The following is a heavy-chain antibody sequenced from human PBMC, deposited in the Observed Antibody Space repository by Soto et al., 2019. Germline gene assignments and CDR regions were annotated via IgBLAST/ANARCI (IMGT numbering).Heavy chain of an antibody. CDR1: GLIFNHYV. V-gene: IGHV1-18*01. J-gene: IGHJ3*01. Sequence: QVPLVQSGPEVKKPGASMRVSCKASGLIFNHYVIKWVRQAPGQALEWVGGLSGQGQNAHYAEKYQDRATITKDTSTATSYLEVTSLLSDDSAVYYCARTGYDRSGQEDPQGGAFDVWGLGTVVTVAA. CDR2: LSGQGQNA. CDR3: ARTGYDRSGQEDPQGGAFDV. D-gene: IGHD5-12*01.